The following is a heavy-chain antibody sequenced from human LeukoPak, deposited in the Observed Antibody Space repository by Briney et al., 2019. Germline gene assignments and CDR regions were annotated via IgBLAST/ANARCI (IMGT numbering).Heavy chain of an antibody. V-gene: IGHV1-8*03. CDR1: GYTFTSYD. D-gene: IGHD1-7*01. J-gene: IGHJ6*03. Sequence: ASMKVSCKASGYTFTSYDINWVRQATGQGLEWMGWMNPNSGNTGYAQKFQGRVTITRNTSISTAYMELSSLRSEDTAVYYCARGRLELYYYYYYMDVWGKGTTVTVSS. CDR3: ARGRLELYYYYYYMDV. CDR2: MNPNSGNT.